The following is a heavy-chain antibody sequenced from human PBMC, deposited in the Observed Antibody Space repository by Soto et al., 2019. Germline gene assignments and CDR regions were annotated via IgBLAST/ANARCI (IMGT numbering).Heavy chain of an antibody. D-gene: IGHD3-22*01. Sequence: ASVKVSCKASGYTFTGYYMHWVRQAPGQGLEWMGWINPNSGGTNYAQKFQGWVTMTRDTSISTAYMERSRLRSDDTAVYYCARAKIPYDSSGYKHFDYWGQGTLVTVSS. J-gene: IGHJ4*02. CDR1: GYTFTGYY. CDR3: ARAKIPYDSSGYKHFDY. V-gene: IGHV1-2*04. CDR2: INPNSGGT.